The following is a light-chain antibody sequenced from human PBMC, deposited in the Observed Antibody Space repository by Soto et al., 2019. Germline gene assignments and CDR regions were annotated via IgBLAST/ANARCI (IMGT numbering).Light chain of an antibody. CDR1: QSVSSSY. CDR3: QQYGSSPWA. CDR2: GAS. J-gene: IGKJ1*01. V-gene: IGKV3-20*01. Sequence: EIVVTQSPGTLSLSPGERATLSCRASQSVSSSYLAWYQQKPGQAPRLLIYGASSRATGIPDRFSGSESGTDFTLTINRLEPEDFAVYYCQQYGSSPWAFGQGTKVEIK.